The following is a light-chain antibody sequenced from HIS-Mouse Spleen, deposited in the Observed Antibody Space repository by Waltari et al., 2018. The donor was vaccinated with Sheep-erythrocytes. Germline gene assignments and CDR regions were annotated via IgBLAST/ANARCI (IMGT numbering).Light chain of an antibody. Sequence: DIQMTQSPSTLSASLGDRVPITCRASQSISSWLAWYHQKPGKAPNLLIYKASSLESGVPSRFSGSGSGTEFTLTISSLQPDDFATYYCQQYNSYSTFGQGTKVEIK. CDR1: QSISSW. CDR3: QQYNSYST. V-gene: IGKV1-5*03. CDR2: KAS. J-gene: IGKJ1*01.